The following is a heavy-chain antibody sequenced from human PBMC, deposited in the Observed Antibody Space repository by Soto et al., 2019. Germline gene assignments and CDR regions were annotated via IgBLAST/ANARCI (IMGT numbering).Heavy chain of an antibody. Sequence: QVQLVQSGAEVKKPGSSVKVSCKASGGTFSSYAISWVRQAPGQGLEWMGGIIPIFGTANYAQKFQGRVKITADESTSTAYKELSSLRSEDTGVYYCARGGEFAVRGAGAFDTWGQGTMVTVSS. CDR3: ARGGEFAVRGAGAFDT. CDR2: IIPIFGTA. D-gene: IGHD3-10*01. CDR1: GGTFSSYA. J-gene: IGHJ3*02. V-gene: IGHV1-69*01.